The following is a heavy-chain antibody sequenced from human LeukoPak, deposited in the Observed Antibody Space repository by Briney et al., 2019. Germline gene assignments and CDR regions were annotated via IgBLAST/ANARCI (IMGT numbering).Heavy chain of an antibody. Sequence: GGSLRLSCAASGFTFSSYEMNWVRQTPGKGLEWVSYISMSGSTVYYADSVKGRFTISRDNAKNSLYLQMNSLRAEDTAVYYCAKEGRSSTPGYWGQGTLVTVSS. CDR2: ISMSGSTV. J-gene: IGHJ4*02. V-gene: IGHV3-48*03. CDR3: AKEGRSSTPGY. CDR1: GFTFSSYE. D-gene: IGHD6-6*01.